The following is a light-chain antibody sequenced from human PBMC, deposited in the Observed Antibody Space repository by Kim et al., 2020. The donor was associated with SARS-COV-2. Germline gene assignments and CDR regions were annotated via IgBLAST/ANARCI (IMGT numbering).Light chain of an antibody. V-gene: IGLV2-14*03. CDR2: DVS. Sequence: QSALTQPASVSGSPGQPITISCTGTSSDVGGYNYVSWYQQHPGKAPKLMIYDVSNRPSGVSNRFSGSKSGNTASLTISGLQAEDEAEYYCSSYTSSNTWVFGGGTQLTVL. CDR1: SSDVGGYNY. CDR3: SSYTSSNTWV. J-gene: IGLJ3*02.